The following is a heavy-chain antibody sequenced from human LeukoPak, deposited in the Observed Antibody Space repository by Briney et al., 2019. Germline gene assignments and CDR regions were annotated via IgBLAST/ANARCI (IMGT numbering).Heavy chain of an antibody. CDR3: ARYRFTGGHVIVVPAKDAFDI. V-gene: IGHV4-30-4*01. J-gene: IGHJ3*02. CDR1: GGSISGDYY. Sequence: SETLSLTCTVSGGSISGDYYRSWIRQPPGKGLEWIGYTYYSGSTYYNPSLKSRVTISVDTSKNQFSLKLSSVTAADSAVYYCARYRFTGGHVIVVPAKDAFDIWGQGTMVTVSS. D-gene: IGHD2-21*02. CDR2: TYYSGST.